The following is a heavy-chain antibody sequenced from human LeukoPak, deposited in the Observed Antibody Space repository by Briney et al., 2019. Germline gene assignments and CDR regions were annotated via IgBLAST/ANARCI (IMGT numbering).Heavy chain of an antibody. Sequence: ASVKVSCKASGYTFTSYGISWVRQAPGQGLEWMGGIIPIFGTANYAQKFQGRVTITADESTSTAYMELSSLRSEDTAVYYCARVTTVTTHSNFDYWGQGTLVTVSS. V-gene: IGHV1-69*13. CDR3: ARVTTVTTHSNFDY. CDR2: IIPIFGTA. D-gene: IGHD4-17*01. J-gene: IGHJ4*02. CDR1: GYTFTSYG.